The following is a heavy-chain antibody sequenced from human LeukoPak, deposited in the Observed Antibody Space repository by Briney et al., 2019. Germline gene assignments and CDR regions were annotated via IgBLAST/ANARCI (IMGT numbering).Heavy chain of an antibody. CDR2: IYPGDSDP. CDR1: GYRFTSYW. Sequence: GESLKISFKGSGYRFTSYWIGWVRPMPGKGLEWMGIIYPGDSDPRYSPSFQGQVTISADRSISTTYLQWSSLKASGTAMYYCARPLDAVAGTSSDYWGQGTLVTVSS. V-gene: IGHV5-51*01. D-gene: IGHD6-19*01. J-gene: IGHJ4*02. CDR3: ARPLDAVAGTSSDY.